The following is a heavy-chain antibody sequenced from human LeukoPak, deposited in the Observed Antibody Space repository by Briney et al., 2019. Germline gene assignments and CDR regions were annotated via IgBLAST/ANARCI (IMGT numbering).Heavy chain of an antibody. D-gene: IGHD3-3*01. Sequence: PSETLSLTCAVSGYSISSGYYWGWIRQLPGKGLEWIGSIYHSGSTYYNPSLKSRVTISVDTSKNQFSLKLSSVTAADTAVYYCARAGITIFGVVKLGAFDIWGQGTMVTVSS. V-gene: IGHV4-38-2*01. CDR1: GYSISSGYY. CDR2: IYHSGST. CDR3: ARAGITIFGVVKLGAFDI. J-gene: IGHJ3*02.